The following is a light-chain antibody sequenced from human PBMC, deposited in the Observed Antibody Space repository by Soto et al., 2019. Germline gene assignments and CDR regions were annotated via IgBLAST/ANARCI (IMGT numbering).Light chain of an antibody. J-gene: IGKJ5*01. V-gene: IGKV3-15*01. CDR2: RAS. Sequence: EVLMTQSPDTLYVSPGERVTLSCRASQSVSDNLAWYQQKPGQGPWPLVYRASTRTLGIPARFSGSESGTEFTLTISSLQSEDFAVYYCQQYNSWPITFGQGTRLEIK. CDR3: QQYNSWPIT. CDR1: QSVSDN.